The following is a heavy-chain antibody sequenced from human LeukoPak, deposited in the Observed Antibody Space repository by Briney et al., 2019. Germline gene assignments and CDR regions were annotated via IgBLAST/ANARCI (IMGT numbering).Heavy chain of an antibody. V-gene: IGHV1-69*13. J-gene: IGHJ4*02. Sequence: SVKVSCKASGGTFSSYAISWVRQAPGQGLEWMGGIIPIFGTANYAQKFQGRATITADESTSTAYMELSSLRSEDTAVYYCAREGGSSWDLDYWGQGTLVTVSS. D-gene: IGHD6-13*01. CDR1: GGTFSSYA. CDR3: AREGGSSWDLDY. CDR2: IIPIFGTA.